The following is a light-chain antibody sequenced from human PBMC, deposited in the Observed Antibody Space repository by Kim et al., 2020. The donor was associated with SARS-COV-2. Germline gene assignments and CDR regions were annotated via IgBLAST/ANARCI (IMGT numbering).Light chain of an antibody. CDR1: QNVNKY. J-gene: IGKJ2*01. Sequence: EIVLTQSPGPLSVSPGERATLSCRASQNVNKYLGWYQKRPGQAPRILIYGALNRATNVSARFSGSGSGTDFTLTISSLQSEDSAVYYCQQYNSWPYTFGLGTKLEI. V-gene: IGKV3-15*01. CDR3: QQYNSWPYT. CDR2: GAL.